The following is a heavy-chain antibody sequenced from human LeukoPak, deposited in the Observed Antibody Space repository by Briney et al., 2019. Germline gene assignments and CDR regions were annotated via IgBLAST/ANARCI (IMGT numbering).Heavy chain of an antibody. Sequence: GGSLRLSCAASGFTFSSYSMNWVRQAPGKGLEWVSSISSSSSYIYYADSVKGRFTISRDNAKNSLYLQMNSLRAEDTAVYYCAREDSSSSGEFDYWGQGTLVTVSS. D-gene: IGHD6-6*01. V-gene: IGHV3-21*01. CDR2: ISSSSSYI. CDR3: AREDSSSSGEFDY. J-gene: IGHJ4*02. CDR1: GFTFSSYS.